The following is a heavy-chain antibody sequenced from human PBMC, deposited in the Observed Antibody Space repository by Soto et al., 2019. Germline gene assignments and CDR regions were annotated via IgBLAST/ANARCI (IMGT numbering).Heavy chain of an antibody. V-gene: IGHV5-51*01. CDR3: EFPHTNGINGMDV. D-gene: IGHD2-8*01. J-gene: IGHJ6*02. CDR1: GDSFTSYW. CDR2: IYPGDSDT. Sequence: PXESLKVSCKGSGDSFTSYWGGWVRQMPGKGLEWMGIIYPGDSDTRYSPSFQGQVTISADKSISTAYLQWSSLKASDTAMYYCEFPHTNGINGMDVWGQGTTVTVSS.